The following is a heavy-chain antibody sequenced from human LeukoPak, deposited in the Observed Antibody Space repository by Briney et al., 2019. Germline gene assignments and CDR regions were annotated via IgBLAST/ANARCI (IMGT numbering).Heavy chain of an antibody. Sequence: SETLSLTCTVSGGSLSSFYWGWLRPPAGGGREWIGRIYTSGSTNHSPSSKRRATMSVDTSKNQFSLKLSSVTAADTAVYYCARVRSGYYNCWSQGSPVT. V-gene: IGHV4-4*07. CDR3: ARVRSGYYNC. CDR1: GGSLSSFY. D-gene: IGHD3-3*01. CDR2: IYTSGST. J-gene: IGHJ4*02.